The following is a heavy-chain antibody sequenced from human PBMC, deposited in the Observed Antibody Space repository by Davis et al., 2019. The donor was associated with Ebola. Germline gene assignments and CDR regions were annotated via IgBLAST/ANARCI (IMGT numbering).Heavy chain of an antibody. Sequence: PGGSLRLSCAASGFTFSNYAMSWVRQAPGKGLVWVSRINSDGSSTSYADSVKGRFTISRDNAKNTLYLQMNSLRAEDTAVYYCARLEWPHYFDYWGQGTLVTVSS. D-gene: IGHD3-3*01. CDR2: INSDGSST. J-gene: IGHJ4*02. CDR1: GFTFSNYA. CDR3: ARLEWPHYFDY. V-gene: IGHV3-74*01.